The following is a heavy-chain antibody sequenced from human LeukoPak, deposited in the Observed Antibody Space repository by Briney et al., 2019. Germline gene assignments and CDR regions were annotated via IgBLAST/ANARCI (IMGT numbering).Heavy chain of an antibody. CDR1: GYTFTSYA. D-gene: IGHD2-15*01. J-gene: IGHJ4*02. V-gene: IGHV1-3*01. Sequence: ASVKVSCKASGYTFTSYAMHLVGQAPGQRLEWMGWINAGNGNTKYSQKFQGRVTITRDTSASTAYMELSSLRSEDTAVYYCARSPFNIVVVVAAMDYWGQGTLVTVSS. CDR3: ARSPFNIVVVVAAMDY. CDR2: INAGNGNT.